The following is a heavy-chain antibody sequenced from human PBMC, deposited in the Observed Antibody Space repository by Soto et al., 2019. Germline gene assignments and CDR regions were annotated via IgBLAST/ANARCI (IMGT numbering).Heavy chain of an antibody. J-gene: IGHJ4*02. V-gene: IGHV4-34*01. D-gene: IGHD3-3*01. Sequence: QVQLQQWGAGLLKPSETLSLTCAVYGGSFSGYYWSWIRQPPGKGLEWIGEINHSGSTNYNPSIKSRVTISVDTSKNQFSLKLSSVTAADTAVYYCARGPLRFLEWLSDAGTFDYWGQGTLVTVSS. CDR2: INHSGST. CDR3: ARGPLRFLEWLSDAGTFDY. CDR1: GGSFSGYY.